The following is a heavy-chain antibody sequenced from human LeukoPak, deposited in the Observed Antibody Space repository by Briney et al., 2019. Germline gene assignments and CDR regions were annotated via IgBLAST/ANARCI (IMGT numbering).Heavy chain of an antibody. J-gene: IGHJ4*02. D-gene: IGHD3-9*01. V-gene: IGHV3-23*01. CDR3: AKGDPPTYYDILTGQDY. CDR1: GFTFSSDA. CDR2: ISAGGGST. Sequence: GGSLRLSCAASGFTFSSDAMSWVRQAPGKGLEWVAGISAGGGSTYYAGSVKGRFTISRDNSKNTLYLQLNSLRAEDTAVYYCAKGDPPTYYDILTGQDYWGQGTLVTVSS.